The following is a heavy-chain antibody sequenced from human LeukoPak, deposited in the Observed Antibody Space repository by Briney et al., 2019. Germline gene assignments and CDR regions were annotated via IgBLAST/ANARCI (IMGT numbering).Heavy chain of an antibody. J-gene: IGHJ4*02. V-gene: IGHV3-20*04. Sequence: AGGSLRLSCAASGFTFDDYGMTWVRQAPGKGLEWVSGINWNGGSTSSADSVEGRFTISRDNAKNSLYLQMNSLTAEDTALYYCARVSYSTNTGSYEGYFDYWGQGTLVTVSS. D-gene: IGHD1-26*01. CDR1: GFTFDDYG. CDR2: INWNGGST. CDR3: ARVSYSTNTGSYEGYFDY.